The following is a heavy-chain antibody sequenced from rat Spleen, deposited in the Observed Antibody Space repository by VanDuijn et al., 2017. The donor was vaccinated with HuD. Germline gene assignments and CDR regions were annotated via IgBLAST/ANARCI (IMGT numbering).Heavy chain of an antibody. J-gene: IGHJ2*01. CDR3: ARSDFSSPYYFDY. D-gene: IGHD1-8*01. V-gene: IGHV2-13*01. Sequence: QVQLKESGPGLVQPSQTLSLTCTVSGFSLSNYGVIWVRQPPGKGLEWMGVIWGNGDTNYNSALKSRLSISRDTSKSQLFLKMNRLQTEDTAMYFWARSDFSSPYYFDYWGQGVMVTVSS. CDR1: GFSLSNYG. CDR2: IWGNGDT.